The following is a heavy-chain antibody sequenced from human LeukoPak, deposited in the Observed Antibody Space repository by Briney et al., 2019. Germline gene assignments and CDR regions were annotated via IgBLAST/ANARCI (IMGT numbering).Heavy chain of an antibody. Sequence: PGGSLRLFCAASGFTFSSYAMSWVRQAPGKGLEWVSAISGSGGSTYYADSVKGRFTISRDNSKNTLYLQMNSLRAEDTAVYYCARWLVRGLTGYWGQGTLVTVSS. CDR2: ISGSGGST. CDR3: ARWLVRGLTGY. V-gene: IGHV3-23*01. CDR1: GFTFSSYA. J-gene: IGHJ4*02. D-gene: IGHD6-19*01.